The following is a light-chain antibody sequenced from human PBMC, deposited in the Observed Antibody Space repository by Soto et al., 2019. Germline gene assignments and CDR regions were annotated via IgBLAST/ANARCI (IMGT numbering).Light chain of an antibody. V-gene: IGLV2-14*01. CDR2: DVS. CDR3: SSYRSSSTGV. CDR1: RSDVGGYNF. J-gene: IGLJ1*01. Sequence: QSALTQPASVSGSPGQSITISCTGTRSDVGGYNFVSWYQQHPGKAPKLMIYDVSNRPSGVPNRFSGSKSGNTASLTISGLQAEDEADYYCSSYRSSSTGVFGTGTKLTVL.